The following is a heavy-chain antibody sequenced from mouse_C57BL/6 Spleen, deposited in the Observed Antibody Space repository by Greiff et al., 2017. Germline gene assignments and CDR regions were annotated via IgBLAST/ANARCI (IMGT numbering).Heavy chain of an antibody. D-gene: IGHD1-1*01. V-gene: IGHV1-15*01. CDR2: IDPETGGT. CDR3: TRDYFTTVVAPYFDY. Sequence: QVQLQQSGAELVRPGASVTLSCKASGYTFTDYEMHWVKQTPVHGLEWIGAIDPETGGTAYNQKFKGKAILTADKSSSTAYMELRSLTSEDSAVYYCTRDYFTTVVAPYFDYWGQGTTLTVSS. J-gene: IGHJ2*01. CDR1: GYTFTDYE.